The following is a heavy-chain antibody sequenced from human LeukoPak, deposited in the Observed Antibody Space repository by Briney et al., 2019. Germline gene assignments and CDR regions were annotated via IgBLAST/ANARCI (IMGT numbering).Heavy chain of an antibody. D-gene: IGHD5-18*01. Sequence: GASVKVSCRASGYTFTSYYMHWVRQAPGQGREWMGIINPSGGSTSYAQKFQGRVTMTRDTSTSTVYMELSSLRSEDTAVYYCAREDSKRHFDYWGQGTLVTVSS. J-gene: IGHJ4*02. CDR1: GYTFTSYY. V-gene: IGHV1-46*01. CDR2: INPSGGST. CDR3: AREDSKRHFDY.